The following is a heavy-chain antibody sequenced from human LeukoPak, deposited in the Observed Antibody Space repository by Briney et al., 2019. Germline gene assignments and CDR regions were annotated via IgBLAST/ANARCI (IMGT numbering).Heavy chain of an antibody. CDR2: IYYSGST. D-gene: IGHD5-18*01. V-gene: IGHV4-59*01. Sequence: KTSETLSLTCTVSGGSISSYYWSWIRQPPGKGLEWIGYIYYSGSTNYNPSLKSRVTISVDTSKNQFSLKLSSVTAADTAVYYCARSRSGYSYDHAAFEIWGQGTVVTVSS. CDR3: ARSRSGYSYDHAAFEI. J-gene: IGHJ3*02. CDR1: GGSISSYY.